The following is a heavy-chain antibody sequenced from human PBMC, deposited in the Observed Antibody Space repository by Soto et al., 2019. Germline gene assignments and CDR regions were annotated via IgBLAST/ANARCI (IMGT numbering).Heavy chain of an antibody. CDR3: ARFYYDSSGYLPSPYYYYYGMDV. CDR1: GFTFSKYA. D-gene: IGHD3-22*01. CDR2: INSSGGST. V-gene: IGHV3-23*01. J-gene: IGHJ6*02. Sequence: GGSLRLSCAASGFTFSKYAMNWVRQAPGKGLEWVSTINSSGGSTSYADSVKGRFTISRDNSENTLYLQMNSLRAEDTAVYYCARFYYDSSGYLPSPYYYYYGMDVWGQGTTVTVSS.